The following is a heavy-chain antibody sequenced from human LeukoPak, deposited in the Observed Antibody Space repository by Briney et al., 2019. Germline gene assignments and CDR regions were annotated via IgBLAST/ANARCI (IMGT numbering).Heavy chain of an antibody. CDR2: IESKSDGGTI. D-gene: IGHD2-8*01. Sequence: GGSLRLSCAASGFTLTNAWMSWVRRAPGKGLEWVGRIESKSDGGTIDYAAPVKGRFTISRDDSKNTLYLQMNSLKTEDTAVYYCTTDNGITAFDIWGQGTVVTVSS. CDR3: TTDNGITAFDI. J-gene: IGHJ3*02. V-gene: IGHV3-15*04. CDR1: GFTLTNAW.